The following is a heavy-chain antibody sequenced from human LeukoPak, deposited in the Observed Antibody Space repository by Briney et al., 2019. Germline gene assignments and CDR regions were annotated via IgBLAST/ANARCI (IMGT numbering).Heavy chain of an antibody. Sequence: SVKVSCKASGGTFSSYASSWVRQAPGQGLEWMGGIIPIFGTANYAQKFQGRVTITTDESTSTAYMELSSLRSEDTAVYYCARGNMYYYDSSGSYRFDYWGQGTLVTVSS. D-gene: IGHD3-22*01. CDR3: ARGNMYYYDSSGSYRFDY. CDR2: IIPIFGTA. V-gene: IGHV1-69*05. J-gene: IGHJ4*02. CDR1: GGTFSSYA.